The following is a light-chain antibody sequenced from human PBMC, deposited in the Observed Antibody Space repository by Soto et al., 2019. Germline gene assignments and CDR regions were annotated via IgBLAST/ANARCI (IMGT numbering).Light chain of an antibody. CDR3: QQSYSTLT. V-gene: IGKV1-39*01. CDR2: AAS. CDR1: QSISSY. Sequence: DIQMTQSPSSLSASVGDRVTITCRASQSISSYLNWYQQKPGKAPKLMIYAASSLQSGVPSRFSGSVSGTDFTLTISSLQPEDFATYYCQQSYSTLTGGGGTKVEIK. J-gene: IGKJ4*01.